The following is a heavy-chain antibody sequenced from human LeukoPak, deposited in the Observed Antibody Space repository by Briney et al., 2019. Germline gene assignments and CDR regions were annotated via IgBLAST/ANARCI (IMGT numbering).Heavy chain of an antibody. V-gene: IGHV3-30*03. CDR3: ARPCSGGSCYSGSDWYFDL. CDR1: GFTFSSYG. Sequence: GGSLRLSCAASGFTFSSYGMHWVRQAPGKGLEWVAVISYDGSKKYYADSVKGRFTISRDNSKNTLYLQTNSLRAEDTAVYSCARPCSGGSCYSGSDWYFDLWGRGTLVSVSS. D-gene: IGHD2-15*01. J-gene: IGHJ2*01. CDR2: ISYDGSKK.